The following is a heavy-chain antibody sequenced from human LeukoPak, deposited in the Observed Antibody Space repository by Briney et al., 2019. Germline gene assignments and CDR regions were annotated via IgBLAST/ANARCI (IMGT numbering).Heavy chain of an antibody. V-gene: IGHV3-74*01. CDR1: GFTFSSYW. J-gene: IGHJ4*02. Sequence: GGSLRLPCAASGFTFSSYWMHWVRHAPGKGLVWVSRINRDGSSTSYAASVKGRFPISRDNAKNTLYLQMNSLRAEDTAVYYCARVPSSGWLFDYWGQGTLVTVSS. D-gene: IGHD6-19*01. CDR2: INRDGSST. CDR3: ARVPSSGWLFDY.